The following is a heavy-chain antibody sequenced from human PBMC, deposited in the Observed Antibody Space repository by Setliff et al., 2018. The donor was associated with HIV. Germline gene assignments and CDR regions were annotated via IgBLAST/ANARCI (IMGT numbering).Heavy chain of an antibody. J-gene: IGHJ6*03. CDR2: ISHDGGNK. Sequence: GESLRLSCVASGFTISYYGMHWVRQAPGKGLEWVAVISHDGGNKYYADSVKGRFTISGDNSKNTLYLKMNSLRSEDAAVYYCAKDLRSYRCSIASCSHMDVWGKGTTVTVSS. V-gene: IGHV3-30*18. CDR3: AKDLRSYRCSIASCSHMDV. D-gene: IGHD3-16*02. CDR1: GFTISYYG.